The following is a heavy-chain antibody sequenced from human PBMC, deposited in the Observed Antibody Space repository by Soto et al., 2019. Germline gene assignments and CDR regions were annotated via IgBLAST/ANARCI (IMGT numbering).Heavy chain of an antibody. CDR2: IWHDGSNQ. J-gene: IGHJ6*01. CDR1: GFTFSTFG. V-gene: IGHV3-33*01. Sequence: HPGGSLRLSCAASGFTFSTFGLQGVRRAPGRGLEWVGVIWHDGSNQYYADSVKGRFTISRDNSNNTLYLKLNSLRGEDTGVYFCARERGKIDFWGQG. CDR3: ARERGKIDF.